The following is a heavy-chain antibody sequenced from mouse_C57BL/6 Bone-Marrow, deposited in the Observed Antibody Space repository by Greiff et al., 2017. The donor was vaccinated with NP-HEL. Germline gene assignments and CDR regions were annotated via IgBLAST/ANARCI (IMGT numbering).Heavy chain of an antibody. J-gene: IGHJ1*03. D-gene: IGHD1-1*01. V-gene: IGHV10-3*01. CDR2: IRSKSSNYAT. CDR3: VRNYGSTYDWYFDV. CDR1: GFTFNTYA. Sequence: DVHLVESGGGLVQPKGSLKLSCAASGFTFNTYAMHWVRQAPGKGLEWVARIRSKSSNYATYYADSVKDRFTISRDDSQSMLYLQMNNLKTEDTAMYYCVRNYGSTYDWYFDVWGTGTTVTVSS.